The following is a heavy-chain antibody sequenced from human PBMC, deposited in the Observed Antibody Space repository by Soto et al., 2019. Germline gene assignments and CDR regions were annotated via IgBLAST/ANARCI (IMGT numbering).Heavy chain of an antibody. CDR1: GFTFSSYD. Sequence: QVPLVESGGGVVQPGRSLRLSCAPSGFTFSSYDMHWVRQAPGKGLEWVAIIWYDGSNKYYADSVKGRFTISRDNSKNTLYLQMNSLRVEDTAVYYCAKNTFRGYGMDVWGQGTAVTVSS. D-gene: IGHD1-26*01. V-gene: IGHV3-33*06. CDR3: AKNTFRGYGMDV. CDR2: IWYDGSNK. J-gene: IGHJ6*02.